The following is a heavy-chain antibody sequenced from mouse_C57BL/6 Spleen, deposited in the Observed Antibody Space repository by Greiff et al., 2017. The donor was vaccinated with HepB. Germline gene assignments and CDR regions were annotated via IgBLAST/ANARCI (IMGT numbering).Heavy chain of an antibody. V-gene: IGHV14-4*01. CDR1: GFNINDDY. CDR2: IDPENGDT. Sequence: VQLQQSGAELVRPGASVKLSCTASGFNINDDYMHWVKQRPEQGLEWIGWIDPENGDTEYASKFQGKATITADTSSNTAYLQLSSLTSEDTAVYYCTSTTDYFDYWGQGTTLTVSS. D-gene: IGHD1-1*01. J-gene: IGHJ2*01. CDR3: TSTTDYFDY.